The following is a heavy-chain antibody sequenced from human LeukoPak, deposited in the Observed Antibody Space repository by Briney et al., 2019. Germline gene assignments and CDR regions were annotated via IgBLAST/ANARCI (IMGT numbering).Heavy chain of an antibody. J-gene: IGHJ4*02. CDR3: ARAPRLWFGELHLDY. Sequence: PSETLSLTCTVSGGSISSYYWSWIRQPPGKGLEGFGYIYYSGSTNYNPSLKGRVTISVDTSKNQFSLKLSSVTAADTAVYYCARAPRLWFGELHLDYWGQGTLVTVSS. CDR1: GGSISSYY. D-gene: IGHD3-10*01. V-gene: IGHV4-59*13. CDR2: IYYSGST.